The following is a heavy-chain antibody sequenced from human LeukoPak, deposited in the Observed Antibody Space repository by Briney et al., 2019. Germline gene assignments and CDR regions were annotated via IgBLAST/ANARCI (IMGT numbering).Heavy chain of an antibody. CDR3: ARSAPYGQLDY. CDR2: INPSGGST. CDR1: GYTFTSYG. V-gene: IGHV1-46*01. Sequence: GASVKVSCKASGYTFTSYGISWVRQAPGQGLEWMGIINPSGGSTSYAQKFQGRVTMTRDMSTSTVYMELSSLRSEDTAVYYCARSAPYGQLDYWGQGTLVTVSS. D-gene: IGHD4-17*01. J-gene: IGHJ4*02.